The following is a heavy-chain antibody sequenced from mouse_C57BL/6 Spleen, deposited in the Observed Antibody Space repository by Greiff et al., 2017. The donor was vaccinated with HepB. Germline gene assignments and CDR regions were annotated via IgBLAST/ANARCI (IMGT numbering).Heavy chain of an antibody. CDR2: IHPNSGST. D-gene: IGHD1-1*01. CDR1: GYTFTSYW. Sequence: QVQLQQPGAELVKPGASVKLSCKASGYTFTSYWMHWVKQRPGQGLEWIGMIHPNSGSTNYNEKFKSKATLTVDKSSGTAYMQLSSLTSEDSAVYYCARPKFITTVEDYWGQGTTLTVSS. V-gene: IGHV1-64*01. CDR3: ARPKFITTVEDY. J-gene: IGHJ2*01.